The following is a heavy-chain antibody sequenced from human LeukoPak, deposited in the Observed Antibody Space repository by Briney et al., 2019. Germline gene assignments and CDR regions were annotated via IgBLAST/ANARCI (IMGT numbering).Heavy chain of an antibody. J-gene: IGHJ4*02. CDR1: GGSFSGYY. CDR3: ARGVYIAAAQYAY. CDR2: INHSGTT. D-gene: IGHD6-13*01. V-gene: IGHV4-34*01. Sequence: SETLSLTCAVYGGSFSGYYWSWIRQPPGKGLEWIGQINHSGTTNYNPSLKSRVTISVDTSKNQFSLKLSSVTAADTAVYYCARGVYIAAAQYAYWGQGTLVTVSS.